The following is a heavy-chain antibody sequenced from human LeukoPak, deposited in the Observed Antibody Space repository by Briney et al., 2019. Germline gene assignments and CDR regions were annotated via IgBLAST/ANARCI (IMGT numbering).Heavy chain of an antibody. CDR3: ARLGRSLVGATTEVDY. CDR1: GGSFSGYY. J-gene: IGHJ4*02. CDR2: ICYSGST. V-gene: IGHV4-34*01. D-gene: IGHD1-26*01. Sequence: SETLSLTCAVYGGSFSGYYWSWIRQPPGKGLEWIGSICYSGSTYYNPSLKSRVTISVDTSKNQFSLKLSSVTVADTAVYYCARLGRSLVGATTEVDYWGQGTLVTVSS.